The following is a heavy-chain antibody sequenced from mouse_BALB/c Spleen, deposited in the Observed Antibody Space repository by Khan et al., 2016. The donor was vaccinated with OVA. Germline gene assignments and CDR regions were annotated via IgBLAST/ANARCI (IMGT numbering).Heavy chain of an antibody. CDR1: GYTFTDYA. CDR3: ARPAYDGYYDY. V-gene: IGHV1S137*01. Sequence: QVQLQQSGPELVRPGVSVKISCKGSGYTFTDYAMYWVKQSHAKSLEWIGLISTYSGNTNYNQKFKGKATMTVDKSSSTAYMELARLTSGDSAIYYCARPAYDGYYDYWGQGTTLTVSS. D-gene: IGHD2-3*01. J-gene: IGHJ2*01. CDR2: ISTYSGNT.